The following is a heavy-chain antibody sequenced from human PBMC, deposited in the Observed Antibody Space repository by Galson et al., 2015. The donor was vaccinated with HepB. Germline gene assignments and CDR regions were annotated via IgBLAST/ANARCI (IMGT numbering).Heavy chain of an antibody. CDR1: GFIFSSYG. J-gene: IGHJ4*02. D-gene: IGHD2-2*01. Sequence: SLRLSCAAPGFIFSSYGMHWVRQAPGKGLEWAAVIWYDGSNKYYAYSVKGRFTISRDNSKSTLYLHMNSPRGEDTAVYYCAKTRRRVVPAACDYWGQGTLVTVSS. CDR3: AKTRRRVVPAACDY. V-gene: IGHV3-33*06. CDR2: IWYDGSNK.